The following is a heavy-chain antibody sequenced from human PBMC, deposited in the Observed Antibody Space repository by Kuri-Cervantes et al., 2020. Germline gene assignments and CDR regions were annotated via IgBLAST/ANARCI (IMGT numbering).Heavy chain of an antibody. CDR2: ISSSSSYI. D-gene: IGHD4-17*01. J-gene: IGHJ4*02. CDR1: GFTFSSYS. CDR3: HGDYVGQDGWPTDY. Sequence: GESLKISCAASGFTFSSYSMNWVRQAPGKGLEWVSSISSSSSYIYYADSVKGRFTISRDNAKNSLYLQMNSLRAEDTAVYYCHGDYVGQDGWPTDYWGQGTLVTASS. V-gene: IGHV3-21*01.